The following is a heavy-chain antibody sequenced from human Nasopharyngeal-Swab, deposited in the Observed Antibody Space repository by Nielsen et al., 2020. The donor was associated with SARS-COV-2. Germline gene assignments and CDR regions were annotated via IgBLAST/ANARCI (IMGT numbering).Heavy chain of an antibody. CDR2: ISAYNGNT. V-gene: IGHV1-18*01. CDR1: LYTLPSYC. Sequence: SVHVSRLASLYTLPSYCIIWVRQAPGQGLEWMGWISAYNGNTNYAQKLQGRVTMTTDTSTSTAYMELRSLRSADTAVKYYARDDSSNVDFWTGYYTRFSYWGQGTLVTVSS. J-gene: IGHJ4*02. CDR3: ARDDSSNVDFWTGYYTRFSY. D-gene: IGHD3/OR15-3a*01.